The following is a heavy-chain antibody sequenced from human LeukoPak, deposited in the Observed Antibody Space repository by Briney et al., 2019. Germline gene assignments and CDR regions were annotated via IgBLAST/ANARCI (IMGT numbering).Heavy chain of an antibody. CDR1: GYTFTSYG. V-gene: IGHV1-18*01. CDR3: ARDPSKTTYYYDSSGYGY. Sequence: ASVKVSCKASGYTFTSYGISWVRQAPGQGLESLGWISAYNGNTNYTQKLQGRVTMTTDTSTSTAYMELRSLRSDDTAVYYCARDPSKTTYYYDSSGYGYWGQGTLVTVSS. D-gene: IGHD3-22*01. CDR2: ISAYNGNT. J-gene: IGHJ4*02.